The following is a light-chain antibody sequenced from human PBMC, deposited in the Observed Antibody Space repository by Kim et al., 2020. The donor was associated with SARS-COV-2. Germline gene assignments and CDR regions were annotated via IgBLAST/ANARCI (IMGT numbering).Light chain of an antibody. CDR3: QQYYSIPYT. J-gene: IGKJ2*01. CDR1: QSVLDGSKNKNY. Sequence: RATINCKSSQSVLDGSKNKNYVAWYRQKPGQPPKVLIYWASTRESGLPDRFSGSGSGTDFTLTISSLQAEDVAVYYCQQYYSIPYTFGQGTKLEIK. CDR2: WAS. V-gene: IGKV4-1*01.